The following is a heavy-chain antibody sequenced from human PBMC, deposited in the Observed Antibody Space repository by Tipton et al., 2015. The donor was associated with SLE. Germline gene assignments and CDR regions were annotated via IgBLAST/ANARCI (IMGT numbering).Heavy chain of an antibody. CDR2: IYYSGST. Sequence: LRLSCTASGFAFGDYAMSWVRQAPGKGLEWIGYIYYSGSTNYNPSLKSRVTISVDTSKNQFSLKLSSVTAADTAVYYCARGPRSLGGSPRDDTWGQGTLVTVSS. V-gene: IGHV4-59*12. CDR1: GFAFGDYA. D-gene: IGHD2-15*01. J-gene: IGHJ5*02. CDR3: ARGPRSLGGSPRDDT.